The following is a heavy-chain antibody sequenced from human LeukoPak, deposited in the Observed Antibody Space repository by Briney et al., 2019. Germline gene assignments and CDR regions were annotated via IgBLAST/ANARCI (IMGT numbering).Heavy chain of an antibody. CDR1: GYTFTSYG. V-gene: IGHV1-18*01. J-gene: IGHJ6*03. CDR3: ARSPLGGYYYYYYMDV. Sequence: GASVKVSCKASGYTFTSYGISWVRQAPGQGVEWMGWISAYNGNTNYAQKLQGRVTITRNTSISTAYMELSSLRSEDTAVYYCARSPLGGYYYYYYMDVWGKGTTVTVSS. CDR2: ISAYNGNT. D-gene: IGHD7-27*01.